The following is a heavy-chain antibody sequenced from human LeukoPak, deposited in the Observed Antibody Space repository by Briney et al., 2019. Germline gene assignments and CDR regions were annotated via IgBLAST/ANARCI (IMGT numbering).Heavy chain of an antibody. CDR3: AKDSGSFDY. CDR1: GFTFSSYA. V-gene: IGHV3-23*01. CDR2: ISGSGCST. D-gene: IGHD1-26*01. J-gene: IGHJ4*02. Sequence: GGSLRLSCAASGFTFSSYAMSWVRQPAGKGLEWVSAISGSGCSTYYADSVKGRFTISRDNSKTTLYLQMNSLRAEDTAVYYCAKDSGSFDYWGQGTLVTVSS.